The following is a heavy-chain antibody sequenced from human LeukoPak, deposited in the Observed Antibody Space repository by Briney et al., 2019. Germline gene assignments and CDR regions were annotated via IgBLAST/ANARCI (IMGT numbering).Heavy chain of an antibody. Sequence: GGSLRLSCAASGFTVSSNYMSWVRQAPGKGLEWVSVIYSGGSTYYADSVKGRFTISRDNSKNTLYLQMNSLRAEDTAVYYCAKHPYGSGSLGPNYYFDYWGQGTLVTVSS. D-gene: IGHD3-10*01. CDR3: AKHPYGSGSLGPNYYFDY. CDR1: GFTVSSNY. V-gene: IGHV3-66*04. J-gene: IGHJ4*02. CDR2: IYSGGST.